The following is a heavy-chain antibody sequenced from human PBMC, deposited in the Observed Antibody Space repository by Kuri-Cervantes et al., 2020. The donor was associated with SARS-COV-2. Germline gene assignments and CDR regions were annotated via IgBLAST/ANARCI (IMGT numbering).Heavy chain of an antibody. Sequence: GGSLRLSCAASGFSFSSYAMSWVRQAPGKGLEWVSAISGSGGSTYYADSVKGRFTISRDNSKNTLYLQMNSLRAEDTVVYYCAKGFYGDYVGPGAFDIWGQGTMVTVSS. D-gene: IGHD4-17*01. J-gene: IGHJ3*02. CDR1: GFSFSSYA. CDR3: AKGFYGDYVGPGAFDI. CDR2: ISGSGGST. V-gene: IGHV3-23*01.